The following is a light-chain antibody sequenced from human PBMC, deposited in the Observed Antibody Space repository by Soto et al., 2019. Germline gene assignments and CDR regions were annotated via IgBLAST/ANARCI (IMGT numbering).Light chain of an antibody. V-gene: IGLV3-21*04. J-gene: IGLJ3*02. CDR1: NIGSKS. Sequence: SYELTQPPSVSVAPGKTARITCGGNNIGSKSVHWYQQKPGQAPVLVIFFDSDRPSGIPERFSGSNSGNTATLTISRVEAGDEADYYCQVWDSDSDQEVFGGGTKVTVL. CDR2: FDS. CDR3: QVWDSDSDQEV.